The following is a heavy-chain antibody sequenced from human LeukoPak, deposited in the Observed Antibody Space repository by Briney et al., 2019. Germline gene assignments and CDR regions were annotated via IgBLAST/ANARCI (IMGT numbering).Heavy chain of an antibody. Sequence: HPGGFLRLSCAASGFTFSSFWMHWVRQAPGKGLVWVSRINADGKNTTYADSVKGRFTISRDNAKNTLYLQMSSLRAEDTAIYYCVYSGFDWTYYFDWWGQGTLVTVSS. D-gene: IGHD5-12*01. CDR2: INADGKNT. CDR3: VYSGFDWTYYFDW. V-gene: IGHV3-74*01. J-gene: IGHJ4*02. CDR1: GFTFSSFW.